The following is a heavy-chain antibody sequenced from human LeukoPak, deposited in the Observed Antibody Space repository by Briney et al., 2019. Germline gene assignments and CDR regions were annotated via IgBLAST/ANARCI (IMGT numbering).Heavy chain of an antibody. CDR3: ARVPRGSGSYYNNDY. V-gene: IGHV3-21*01. D-gene: IGHD3-10*01. Sequence: PGGSLRLSCAASGFTFSSYSMNWVRQAPGKGLEGVSSISSSSSYIYYADSVKGRFTISRDNAKNSLYLQMNSLRAEDTAVYYCARVPRGSGSYYNNDYWGQGTLVTVSS. J-gene: IGHJ4*02. CDR2: ISSSSSYI. CDR1: GFTFSSYS.